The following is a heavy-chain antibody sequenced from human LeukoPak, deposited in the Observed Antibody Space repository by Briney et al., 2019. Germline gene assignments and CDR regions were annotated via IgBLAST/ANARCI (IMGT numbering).Heavy chain of an antibody. CDR2: ISAYNGNT. D-gene: IGHD6-19*01. V-gene: IGHV1-18*01. CDR1: GGTFSSYA. CDR3: AREEGQWLVNY. Sequence: ASVKVSCKASGGTFSSYAISWVRQAPGQGLEWMGWISAYNGNTNYAQKLQGRVTMTTDTSTSTAYMELRSLRSDDTAVYYCAREEGQWLVNYWGQGTLVTVSS. J-gene: IGHJ4*02.